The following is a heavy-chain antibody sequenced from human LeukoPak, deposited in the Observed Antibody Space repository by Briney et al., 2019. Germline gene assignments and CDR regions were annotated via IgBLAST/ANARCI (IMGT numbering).Heavy chain of an antibody. CDR3: ARLYPGGYSGYDSGYGMDV. CDR1: GGSISSYY. Sequence: SGTLSLTCAVSGGSISSYYSSWIRQPPGKGLEWVGYIYYSGSTNYNPSLKSRVTISGDTSKNQFSLKLSSVTTADTAVYYCARLYPGGYSGYDSGYGMDVWGQGTTVTVSS. D-gene: IGHD5-12*01. J-gene: IGHJ6*02. CDR2: IYYSGST. V-gene: IGHV4-59*08.